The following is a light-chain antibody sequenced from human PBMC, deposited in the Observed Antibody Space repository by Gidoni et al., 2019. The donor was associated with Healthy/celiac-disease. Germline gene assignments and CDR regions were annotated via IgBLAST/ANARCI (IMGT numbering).Light chain of an antibody. CDR3: QQRSNWPLLT. V-gene: IGKV3-11*01. Sequence: EIVFTQSPATLSLSPGERATLSCRASQSVSSYLAWYQQKPGQAPRLLIYDASNRATGIPARVSGSGSGTDFTLTISSLEPEDFAVYYCQQRSNWPLLTFGGGTKVEIK. CDR1: QSVSSY. J-gene: IGKJ4*01. CDR2: DAS.